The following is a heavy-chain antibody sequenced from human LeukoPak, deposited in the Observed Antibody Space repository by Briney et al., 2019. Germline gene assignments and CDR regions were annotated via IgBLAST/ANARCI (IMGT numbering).Heavy chain of an antibody. V-gene: IGHV4-61*02. J-gene: IGHJ4*02. CDR1: GGSISSGSYY. CDR3: AREGKVLLWDY. Sequence: SQTLSLTCTVSGGSISSGSYYWSWIRQPAGKGLEWIGRIYTSGSTNYNPSLKSRVTISVDTSKNQFSLKLSSVTAADTAVYYCAREGKVLLWDYWGQGTLVTVSS. CDR2: IYTSGST.